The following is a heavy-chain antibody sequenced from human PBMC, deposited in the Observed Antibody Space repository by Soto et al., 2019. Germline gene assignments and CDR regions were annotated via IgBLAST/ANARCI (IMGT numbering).Heavy chain of an antibody. CDR2: IKSKTDGGTT. Sequence: PGGSLRLSCAASGFTFSDFSMNWVRQAPGKGLEWVGRIKSKTDGGTTDYAAPVKGRFTISRDDSKNTLYLQMNSLKTEDTAVYYCTTDSRFTMVRGVIWDNWFDPWGQGTLVTVSS. V-gene: IGHV3-15*01. J-gene: IGHJ5*02. CDR1: GFTFSDFS. CDR3: TTDSRFTMVRGVIWDNWFDP. D-gene: IGHD3-10*01.